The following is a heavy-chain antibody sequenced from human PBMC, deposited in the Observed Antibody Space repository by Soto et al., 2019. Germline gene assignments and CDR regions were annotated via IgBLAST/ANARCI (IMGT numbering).Heavy chain of an antibody. V-gene: IGHV4-39*01. D-gene: IGHD6-6*01. CDR2: IYYSGST. CDR1: GGSISSSSYY. Sequence: PSETLSLTCTVSGGSISSSSYYWGWIRQPPGKGLEWIGSIYYSGSTYYNPSLKSRVTISVDTSKNRFSLKLSSVTAADTAVYYCARRGEQLAVYYYYGMDVWGQGTTVTVSS. CDR3: ARRGEQLAVYYYYGMDV. J-gene: IGHJ6*02.